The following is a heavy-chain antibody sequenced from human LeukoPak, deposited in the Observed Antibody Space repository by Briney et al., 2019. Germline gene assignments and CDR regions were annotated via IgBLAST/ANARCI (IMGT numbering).Heavy chain of an antibody. J-gene: IGHJ4*02. CDR3: ASSGYYSVLPDY. CDR1: GFTFSTYN. V-gene: IGHV3-48*04. D-gene: IGHD3-22*01. Sequence: GGALRLSCAAAGFTFSTYNMNWVRQAPGKGLEGVSYISSSSSTIYYADSVNGRFTISRDNTKNSLYLQMNSLRAEDTAVYYCASSGYYSVLPDYWGRGTLVTVSS. CDR2: ISSSSSTI.